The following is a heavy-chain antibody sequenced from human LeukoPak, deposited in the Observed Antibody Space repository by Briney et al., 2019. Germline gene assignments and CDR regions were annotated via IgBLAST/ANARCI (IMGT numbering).Heavy chain of an antibody. V-gene: IGHV1-2*02. D-gene: IGHD3-9*01. CDR3: ARERFEWDYYYYMDV. CDR2: INPNSGGT. Sequence: ASVKVSCKASGYTFTGYYMHWVRQAPGQGLEWMGWINPNSGGTNYAQKFQGRVTMTRDTSISTAYMELSSLSHDDTAIYYCARERFEWDYYYYMDVWGKGTAVTVSS. J-gene: IGHJ6*03. CDR1: GYTFTGYY.